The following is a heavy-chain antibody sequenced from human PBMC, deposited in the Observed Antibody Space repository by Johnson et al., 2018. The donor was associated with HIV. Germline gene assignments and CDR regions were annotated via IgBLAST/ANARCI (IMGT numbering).Heavy chain of an antibody. CDR3: ARKADGFDI. CDR2: INWSSGNI. CDR1: GFTFDDYA. J-gene: IGHJ3*02. Sequence: VESGGGLVQPGRSLRLSCAASGFTFDDYAMHWVRQAPGQGLEWVSGINWSSGNIDYADSVKGRFTISRDNTKNSLFLQMNSLRAEDTAVYYCARKADGFDIWGQGTMVTVSS. V-gene: IGHV3-9*01.